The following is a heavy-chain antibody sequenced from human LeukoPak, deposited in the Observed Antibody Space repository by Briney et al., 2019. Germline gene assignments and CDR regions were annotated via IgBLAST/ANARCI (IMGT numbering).Heavy chain of an antibody. J-gene: IGHJ4*02. D-gene: IGHD5-18*01. V-gene: IGHV5-51*01. CDR3: ARPTGIGDTYDYYFDY. CDR1: GYSFTNYW. CDR2: IYPGDSDT. Sequence: GESLKISCKGSGYSFTNYWIGWVRQMPGKGLEWMGIIYPGDSDTRYSPSFQGQVTISADKSISTAYLQWSSLKASDSALYYCARPTGIGDTYDYYFDYWGQGTLVTVSS.